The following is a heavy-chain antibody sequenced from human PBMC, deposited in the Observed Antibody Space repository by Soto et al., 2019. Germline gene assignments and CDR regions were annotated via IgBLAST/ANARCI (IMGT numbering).Heavy chain of an antibody. CDR2: IRSKAYGGTT. V-gene: IGHV3-49*03. CDR3: TRVRAYDILTGYLDY. CDR1: GFTFGDYA. D-gene: IGHD3-9*01. Sequence: GGSLRLSCTASGFTFGDYAMSWFRQAPGKGLEWVGFIRSKAYGGTTEYAASVKGRFTISRDDSKSIAYLQMNSLKTEDTAVYYCTRVRAYDILTGYLDYWGQGTLVTVSS. J-gene: IGHJ4*02.